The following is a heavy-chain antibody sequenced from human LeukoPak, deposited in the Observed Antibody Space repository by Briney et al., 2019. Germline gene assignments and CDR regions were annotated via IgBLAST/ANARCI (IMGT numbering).Heavy chain of an antibody. CDR1: GFTFSSYA. D-gene: IGHD5-24*01. CDR3: AKVRRDGYNFWFDP. J-gene: IGHJ5*02. Sequence: GGSLRLSCAASGFTFSSYAMSWVRQAPGKGLEWVSAISGSGGSAYYADSVKGRFTISRDNSKNTLYLQMNSLRAEDTAVYYCAKVRRDGYNFWFDPWGQGTLVTVSS. V-gene: IGHV3-23*01. CDR2: ISGSGGSA.